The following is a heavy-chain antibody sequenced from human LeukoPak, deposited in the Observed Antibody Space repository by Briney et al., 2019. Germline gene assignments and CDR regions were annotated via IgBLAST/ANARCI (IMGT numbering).Heavy chain of an antibody. CDR2: IGPTADT. D-gene: IGHD2-15*01. V-gene: IGHV3-13*01. CDR3: ARDACSAGRCYHDY. Sequence: GGSLRLSCAASGFTFSTYDTHWVRQATGKGLEWVSAIGPTADTYYADSVRGRFTISRENAKNSLYLQMNNLRAGDTGVYYCARDACSAGRCYHDYWGQGTLVTVSS. J-gene: IGHJ4*02. CDR1: GFTFSTYD.